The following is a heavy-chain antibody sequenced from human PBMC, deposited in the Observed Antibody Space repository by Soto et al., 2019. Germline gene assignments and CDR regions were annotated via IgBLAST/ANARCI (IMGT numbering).Heavy chain of an antibody. Sequence: EVQLVESGGGLVQPGGSLRLSCAASGVTFSSYSMNWVRQAPGKGLEWVSYISSSSTTKYYADSVKGRFTISRDNAKNSLYLQMNSLRAEDTAVYYCARDGCSGSNCLNWFDPWGQGTLVTVSS. CDR1: GVTFSSYS. CDR2: ISSSSTTK. D-gene: IGHD2-15*01. J-gene: IGHJ5*02. V-gene: IGHV3-48*01. CDR3: ARDGCSGSNCLNWFDP.